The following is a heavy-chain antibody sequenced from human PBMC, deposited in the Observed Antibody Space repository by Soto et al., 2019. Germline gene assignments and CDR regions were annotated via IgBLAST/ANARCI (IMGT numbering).Heavy chain of an antibody. D-gene: IGHD1-26*01. V-gene: IGHV4-59*01. CDR2: IYYSGST. J-gene: IGHJ4*02. Sequence: SETLSLTCTVSGGSISSYYWSWIRQPPGKGLEWIGYIYYSGSTNYNPSLKSRVTISVDTSKNQFSLKLSSVTAADTALYYCARMGVVGATTFDYWGQGTLVTVSS. CDR1: GGSISSYY. CDR3: ARMGVVGATTFDY.